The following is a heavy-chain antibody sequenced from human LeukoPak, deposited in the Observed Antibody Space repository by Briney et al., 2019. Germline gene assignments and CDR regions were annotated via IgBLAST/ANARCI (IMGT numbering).Heavy chain of an antibody. V-gene: IGHV4-4*08. CDR2: IYLDGNT. J-gene: IGHJ4*02. CDR3: VREGREHFDY. D-gene: IGHD1-1*01. CDR1: GASISSYS. Sequence: PSETLSLTCTVSGASISSYSWSWIRQPPGKGLEWIAYIYLDGNTDFQPSLKSRVTMSVDSSKNQVSLKLTSVTAADTAVYYCVREGREHFDYWGQGTLVTVSS.